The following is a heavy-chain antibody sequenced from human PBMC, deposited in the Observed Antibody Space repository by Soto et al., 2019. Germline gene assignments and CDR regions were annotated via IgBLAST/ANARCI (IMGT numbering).Heavy chain of an antibody. Sequence: PSETLSLTCTVSGGSISNSYWSWIRQSPGKGLEWIGYIYSSGSTNYNPSLKSRVTISVDTSKNQFSLKLSSLIAADTAVYYCTRHDSNYDFWSGSPPRYGMDVWGQGTTVTVSS. J-gene: IGHJ6*02. CDR3: TRHDSNYDFWSGSPPRYGMDV. D-gene: IGHD3-3*01. CDR2: IYSSGST. V-gene: IGHV4-59*08. CDR1: GGSISNSY.